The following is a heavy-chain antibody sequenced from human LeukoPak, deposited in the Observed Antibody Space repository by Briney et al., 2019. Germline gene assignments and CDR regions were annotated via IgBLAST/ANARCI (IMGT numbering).Heavy chain of an antibody. CDR1: GFTFDDYA. CDR3: AKDHGMDV. CDR2: ISWNSGSI. J-gene: IGHJ6*02. V-gene: IGHV3-9*01. Sequence: GGSLRLSCAASGFTFDDYAMHWVRQAPGKGLEWVSGISWNSGSIGYADSVKGRFTISRDNAKNSLYLQMNSLRAVDTALYYCAKDHGMDVWGQGTTVTVSS.